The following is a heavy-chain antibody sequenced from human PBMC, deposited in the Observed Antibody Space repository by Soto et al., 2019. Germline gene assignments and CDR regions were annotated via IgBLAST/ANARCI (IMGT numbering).Heavy chain of an antibody. V-gene: IGHV4-39*01. D-gene: IGHD2-15*01. J-gene: IGHJ6*02. Sequence: KPSETLSLTCTVSGGSISSSSYYWGWIRQPPGKGLEWIGSIYYSGSTYYNPSLKSRVTISVDTSKNQFSLKLSSVTAADTAVYYCAGYCSGGSCYPFYYYGMDVWGQGTTVTVSS. CDR1: GGSISSSSYY. CDR3: AGYCSGGSCYPFYYYGMDV. CDR2: IYYSGST.